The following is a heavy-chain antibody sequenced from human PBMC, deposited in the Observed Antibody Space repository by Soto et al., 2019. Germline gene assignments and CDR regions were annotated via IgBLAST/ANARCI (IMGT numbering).Heavy chain of an antibody. Sequence: QVKLVQSGAEVKKPGASVKVSCKTSGYTFSNYGINWVRQAPGQGLEWMGWISAYNGNTNFTQKLQGRVSLTTDTSSTTAYRELRSLTSDDTAVYYCAGDLVPGYTGFSDYWGQGTLVTVSS. CDR2: ISAYNGNT. D-gene: IGHD5-12*01. J-gene: IGHJ4*02. V-gene: IGHV1-18*01. CDR1: GYTFSNYG. CDR3: AGDLVPGYTGFSDY.